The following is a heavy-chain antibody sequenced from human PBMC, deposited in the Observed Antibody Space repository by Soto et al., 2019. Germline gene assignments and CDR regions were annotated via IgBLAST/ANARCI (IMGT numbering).Heavy chain of an antibody. D-gene: IGHD2-15*01. J-gene: IGHJ4*01. CDR2: IYYSGST. Sequence: QVQLQESGPGLVKPSETLSLTCTVSGGSISSYYWSWIRQPPGKGLEWIGYIYYSGSTNYNPSLKSRATISVDTSKNQSSLKLGSVTAADTAVYYCARDFPGYCGGGSCHYYFDYWGHGTLVAVSS. CDR3: ARDFPGYCGGGSCHYYFDY. V-gene: IGHV4-59*01. CDR1: GGSISSYY.